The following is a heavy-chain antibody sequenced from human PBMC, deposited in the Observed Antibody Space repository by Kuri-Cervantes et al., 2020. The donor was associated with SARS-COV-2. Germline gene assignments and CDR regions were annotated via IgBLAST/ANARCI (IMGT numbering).Heavy chain of an antibody. D-gene: IGHD7-27*01. CDR1: EGTFFSYA. V-gene: IGHV1-69*13. CDR2: IAPIFGKT. CDR3: ATRVAGDPDYYYYYMDV. Sequence: SVKVSCKASEGTFFSYAISWVRQAPGQGLEWMGGIAPIFGKTDYAQKFQGRVTITADESTNTAYMELSSLRSEDTAVYYCATRVAGDPDYYYYYMDVWGTGTTVTVSS. J-gene: IGHJ6*03.